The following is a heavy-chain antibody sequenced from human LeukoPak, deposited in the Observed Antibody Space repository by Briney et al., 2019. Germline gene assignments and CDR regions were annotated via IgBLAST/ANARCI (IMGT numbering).Heavy chain of an antibody. D-gene: IGHD3-10*01. CDR1: GFTFSSYG. CDR2: ISYDGSNK. J-gene: IGHJ5*02. Sequence: GGSLRLSCAASGFTFSSYGMHWVRQAPGKGLEWVAVISYDGSNKYYADSVKGRFTISRDNSKNTLYLQMNSLRAEDTAVYYCAGLVRGVIRGWFDPWGQGTLVTVSS. CDR3: AGLVRGVIRGWFDP. V-gene: IGHV3-30*03.